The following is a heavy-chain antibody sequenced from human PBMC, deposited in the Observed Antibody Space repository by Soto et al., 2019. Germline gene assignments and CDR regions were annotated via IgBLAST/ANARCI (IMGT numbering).Heavy chain of an antibody. CDR2: IYDSGSS. J-gene: IGHJ4*02. D-gene: IGHD1-26*01. Sequence: SETLSLTCAVSGGSISSDGSSWSWIRQPPGKGLEWIGYIYDSGSSYYNPSLKSRVTISVDTSKNQFSLKLSSVTAADTAVYYCARRYGGNFDYWGQGTLVTVSS. CDR3: ARRYGGNFDY. CDR1: GGSISSDGSS. V-gene: IGHV4-30-2*01.